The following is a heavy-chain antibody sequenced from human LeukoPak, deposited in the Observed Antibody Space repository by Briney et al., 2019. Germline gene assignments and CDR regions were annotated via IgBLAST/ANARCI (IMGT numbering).Heavy chain of an antibody. CDR3: AKDAYSNWGYFDY. CDR1: GFTFDDYT. D-gene: IGHD4-11*01. J-gene: IGHJ4*02. Sequence: GGSLRLSCAASGFTFDDYTMHWVRQAPGKGLEWVSLISWDGGSTYYADSVKGRFTISRDSSKNSLYLQMNSLRTEDTALYYCAKDAYSNWGYFDYWGQGTLVTVSS. V-gene: IGHV3-43*01. CDR2: ISWDGGST.